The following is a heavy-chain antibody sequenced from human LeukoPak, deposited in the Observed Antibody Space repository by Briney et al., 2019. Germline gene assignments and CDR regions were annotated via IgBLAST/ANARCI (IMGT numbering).Heavy chain of an antibody. V-gene: IGHV4-59*11. Sequence: NTSETLSLTCTVSGDSIGSHYWSWLRQPPGKGLEWIGYIFYVGSTNYNPSLKSRVTISVDTSKNQFSLKLNSVTAADTAVYYCARDYYDSRGEAFDIWGQGTMVTVSS. CDR3: ARDYYDSRGEAFDI. J-gene: IGHJ3*02. CDR2: IFYVGST. D-gene: IGHD3-22*01. CDR1: GDSIGSHY.